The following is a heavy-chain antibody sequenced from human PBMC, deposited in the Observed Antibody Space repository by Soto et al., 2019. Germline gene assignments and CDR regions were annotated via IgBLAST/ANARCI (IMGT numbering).Heavy chain of an antibody. V-gene: IGHV4-31*03. CDR1: GGSISSGGYY. CDR2: IYYSGST. Sequence: SETLSLTCTVSGGSISSGGYYWSWIRQHPGKGLEWIGYIYYSGSTYYNPSLKSRVAISVDTSKNQFSLKLSSVTAADTAVYYCARVFSDSSSFFAPWGQGTLVTV. D-gene: IGHD6-13*01. CDR3: ARVFSDSSSFFAP. J-gene: IGHJ5*02.